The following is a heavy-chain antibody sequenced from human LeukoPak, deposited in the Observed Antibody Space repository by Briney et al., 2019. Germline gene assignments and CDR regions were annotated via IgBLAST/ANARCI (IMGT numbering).Heavy chain of an antibody. J-gene: IGHJ4*02. D-gene: IGHD3-22*01. V-gene: IGHV4-38-2*01. CDR3: ARRTPFYYDSSGYYYFDY. Sequence: SETLSLTCAVSGYSISSGYYWGWIRQPPGKGLEWIGSIYHSGSTYYNPSLKSRVTISVDTSKNQFSLKLSSVTAADTAVYYCARRTPFYYDSSGYYYFDYWGRGTLVTVSS. CDR1: GYSISSGYY. CDR2: IYHSGST.